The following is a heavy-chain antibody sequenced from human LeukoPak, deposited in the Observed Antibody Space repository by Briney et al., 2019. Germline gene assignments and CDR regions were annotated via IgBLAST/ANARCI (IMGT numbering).Heavy chain of an antibody. CDR1: GYSFSTYW. Sequence: GESLKISCKGSGYSFSTYWIAWVGQTPGKGLEWMGSIWPGDSDARDSPSFQGQVSISADNSISTAYLQWSSLKASDTAIYYCARLASRRDADKTSGLAYFDYWGQGTPVTVSS. V-gene: IGHV5-51*01. J-gene: IGHJ4*02. D-gene: IGHD2-15*01. CDR2: IWPGDSDA. CDR3: ARLASRRDADKTSGLAYFDY.